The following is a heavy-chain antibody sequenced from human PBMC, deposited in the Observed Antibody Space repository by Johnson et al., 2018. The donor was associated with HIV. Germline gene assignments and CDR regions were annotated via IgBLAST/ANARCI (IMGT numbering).Heavy chain of an antibody. D-gene: IGHD1-26*01. Sequence: VQLVESGGGLVQPGGSLRLSCAASGFNVDDDALSWVRQAPGKGLEWVSGISWNSCSIGYADSVKGRFTISRDNAKNSLYLQMNSLRAEDTALYYCAKGLGWELLTHDAFDIWGQGTMVTVSS. CDR3: AKGLGWELLTHDAFDI. J-gene: IGHJ3*02. CDR2: ISWNSCSI. CDR1: GFNVDDDA. V-gene: IGHV3-9*01.